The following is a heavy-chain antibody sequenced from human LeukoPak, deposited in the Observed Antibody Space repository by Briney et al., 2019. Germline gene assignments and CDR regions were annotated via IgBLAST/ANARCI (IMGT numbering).Heavy chain of an antibody. J-gene: IGHJ4*02. Sequence: GGSLRLCCAASGFTFSSYAMSWVRQAPGKGLEWVSAISGSGGSTYYADSVKGRFTISRDNSKNTLYLQMNSLRAEDTAVYYCAKDPYCSGGSCYVGGDYWGQGTLVTVSS. D-gene: IGHD2-15*01. CDR1: GFTFSSYA. CDR3: AKDPYCSGGSCYVGGDY. CDR2: ISGSGGST. V-gene: IGHV3-23*01.